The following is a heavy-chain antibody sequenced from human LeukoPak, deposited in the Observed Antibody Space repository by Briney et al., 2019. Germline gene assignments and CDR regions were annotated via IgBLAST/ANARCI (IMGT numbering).Heavy chain of an antibody. CDR3: ARERRYCSGGSCYSEDAFDI. J-gene: IGHJ3*02. V-gene: IGHV3-30-3*01. CDR1: GFTFSSYA. D-gene: IGHD2-15*01. CDR2: ISYDGSNK. Sequence: GGSLRLSCAASGFTFSSYAMHWVRQAPGKGLEWVAVISYDGSNKYYADSVKGRFTISRDNSKNTLYLQMNSLRAEDTAVYYCARERRYCSGGSCYSEDAFDIWGQGTMVTVSS.